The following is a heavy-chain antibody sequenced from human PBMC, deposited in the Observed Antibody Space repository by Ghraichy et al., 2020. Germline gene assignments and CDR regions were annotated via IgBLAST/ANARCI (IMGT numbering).Heavy chain of an antibody. CDR2: INHSGST. CDR3: ASSGAGYRTRDTYYFYYYVDV. Sequence: SETLSLTCGVSGYSNSSGYYWGLIRQPPGKGLEWIGSINHSGSTYYNPSLKSRVTISVDASKNQFSLKLSSVTAADTAVYYCASSGAGYRTRDTYYFYYYVDVSGTGTTVTVSS. CDR1: GYSNSSGYY. D-gene: IGHD3-16*02. J-gene: IGHJ6*03. V-gene: IGHV4-38-2*01.